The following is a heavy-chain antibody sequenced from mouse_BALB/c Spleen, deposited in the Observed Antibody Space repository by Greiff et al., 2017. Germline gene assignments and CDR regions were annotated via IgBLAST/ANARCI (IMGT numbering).Heavy chain of an antibody. D-gene: IGHD2-1*01. Sequence: EVQGVESGGGLVKPGGSLKLSCAASGFTFSSYAMSWVRQSPEKRLEWVAEISSGGSYTYYPDTVTGRFTISRDNAKNTLYLEMSSLRSEDTAMYYCAREGYGNSLYAMDYWGQGTSVTVSS. CDR1: GFTFSSYA. CDR2: ISSGGSYT. V-gene: IGHV5-9-4*01. J-gene: IGHJ4*01. CDR3: AREGYGNSLYAMDY.